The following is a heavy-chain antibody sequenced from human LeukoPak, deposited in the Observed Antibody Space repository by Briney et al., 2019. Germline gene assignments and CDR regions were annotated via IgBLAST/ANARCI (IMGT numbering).Heavy chain of an antibody. CDR3: VRDAKQYYDILTGYYNDAFDI. CDR1: GFTFSSYS. V-gene: IGHV3-21*01. Sequence: PGGSLRLSCAASGFTFSSYSMNWVRQAPGKGLEWVSSISSGSSYIYYADSVKGRFTASRDNAKHSLYLQMNSLRAEDTAVYYCVRDAKQYYDILTGYYNDAFDIWGQGTMVTVSS. J-gene: IGHJ3*02. CDR2: ISSGSSYI. D-gene: IGHD3-9*01.